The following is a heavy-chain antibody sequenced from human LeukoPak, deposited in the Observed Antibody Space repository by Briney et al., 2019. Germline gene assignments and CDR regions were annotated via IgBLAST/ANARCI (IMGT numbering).Heavy chain of an antibody. D-gene: IGHD3-22*01. CDR1: GGSFSGYY. CDR2: INHSGST. J-gene: IGHJ6*02. CDR3: ARSRARPYYYDSSGYYYYYYGMDV. Sequence: PSETLSLTCAVYGGSFSGYYWSWIRQPPGKGLEWIGEINHSGSTNYNPSLKSRVTISVDTSKNQFSLKLSSVTAADTAVYYCARSRARPYYYDSSGYYYYYYGMDVWGQGTTVTVSS. V-gene: IGHV4-34*01.